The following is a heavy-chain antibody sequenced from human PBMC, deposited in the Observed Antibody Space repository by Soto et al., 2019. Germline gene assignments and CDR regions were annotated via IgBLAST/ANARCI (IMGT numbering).Heavy chain of an antibody. D-gene: IGHD6-19*01. CDR3: ATDLALAGNY. CDR1: GFTFRSYA. CDR2: ISSTSTYT. V-gene: IGHV3-21*01. J-gene: IGHJ4*02. Sequence: GSLRLSCAASGFTFRSYAMNWVRQTQEKGLEWVSSISSTSTYTHYADSVKGRFTISRDNANNSLFLQMNSLRAEDTAIYYCATDLALAGNYWGQGALVTVSS.